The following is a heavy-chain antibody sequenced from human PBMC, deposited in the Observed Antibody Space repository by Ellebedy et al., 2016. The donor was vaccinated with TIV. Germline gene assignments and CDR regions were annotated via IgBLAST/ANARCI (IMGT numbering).Heavy chain of an antibody. Sequence: AASVKVSCKASGGTFSSYAISWVRQAPGQGLEWMGRIIPILGIANYAQKFQGRVTITADKSTSTAYMELSSLRSEDTAVYYCARARIVVVVAAMDYWGQGTLVTVSS. CDR1: GGTFSSYA. V-gene: IGHV1-69*04. CDR2: IIPILGIA. J-gene: IGHJ4*02. D-gene: IGHD2-15*01. CDR3: ARARIVVVVAAMDY.